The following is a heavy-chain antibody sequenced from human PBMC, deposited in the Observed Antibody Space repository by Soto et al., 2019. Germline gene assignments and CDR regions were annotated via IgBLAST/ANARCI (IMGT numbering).Heavy chain of an antibody. Sequence: QVQLQESGPGPVKPSETLSLTCTVSGGSISSYYWSWIRQPPGKGLEWIGYIYYSGSTNYNPSLKSRVTISVDTSKNQFSLKLSSVTAADTAVYYCARRYGSAIDYWGQGTLVTVSS. CDR3: ARRYGSAIDY. CDR1: GGSISSYY. D-gene: IGHD1-26*01. CDR2: IYYSGST. V-gene: IGHV4-59*08. J-gene: IGHJ4*02.